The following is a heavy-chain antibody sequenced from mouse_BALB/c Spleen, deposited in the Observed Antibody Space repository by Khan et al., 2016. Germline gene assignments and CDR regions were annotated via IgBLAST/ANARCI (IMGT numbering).Heavy chain of an antibody. CDR2: INNGGSYT. J-gene: IGHJ2*02. V-gene: IGHV5-4*02. CDR3: SSLDY. CDR1: GFTFSNYF. Sequence: EVELVESGGGLVKPGGSLKLSCAASGFTFSNYFMYWIRQTPEQRLEWVATINNGGSYTYYPDSVKGRFTISSDTAKHNLYLQMSSLKSEDTAIYYCSSLDYWGQGTSLTVSS.